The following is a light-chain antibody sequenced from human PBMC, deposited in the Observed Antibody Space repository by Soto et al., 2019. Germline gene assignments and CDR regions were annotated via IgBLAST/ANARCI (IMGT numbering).Light chain of an antibody. V-gene: IGKV3-20*01. CDR1: QSVSSSY. J-gene: IGKJ1*01. CDR3: QQYGSSPRT. Sequence: EIVLTQSPGTLSLSPGERATLSCRASQSVSSSYLAWYQQKPGQAPRLLIYGASSRATGIQDRFSGSWSGTDFTLTISRLEPEDFAVYYCQQYGSSPRTFGQGTKVEIK. CDR2: GAS.